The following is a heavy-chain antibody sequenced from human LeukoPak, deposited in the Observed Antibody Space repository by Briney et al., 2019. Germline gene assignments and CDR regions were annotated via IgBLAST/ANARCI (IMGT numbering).Heavy chain of an antibody. V-gene: IGHV4-59*01. Sequence: SETLSLTCTVSGGSISSYYWSWIRQPPGKGLEWIGYIYYSGSTNYNPSLKSRVTISVDTSKNQFSLKLSSVTAADTAVYYCARDDYGAFVIWGQGTMVTVSS. J-gene: IGHJ3*02. CDR2: IYYSGST. D-gene: IGHD4-17*01. CDR1: GGSISSYY. CDR3: ARDDYGAFVI.